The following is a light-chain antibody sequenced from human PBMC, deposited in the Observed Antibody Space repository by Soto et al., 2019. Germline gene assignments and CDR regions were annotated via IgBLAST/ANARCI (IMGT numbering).Light chain of an antibody. V-gene: IGLV2-14*01. CDR2: EVS. CDR1: SSDVGNYKY. Sequence: QSVLTQPASVSGSPGQSITISCTGTSSDVGNYKYVSWYQQHPGNAPKLMIYEVSNRPSGVSNRFSGSKSGNTASLTISGLQSEDETDYYCFSYTSSGTYVFGPGTKLTVL. CDR3: FSYTSSGTYV. J-gene: IGLJ1*01.